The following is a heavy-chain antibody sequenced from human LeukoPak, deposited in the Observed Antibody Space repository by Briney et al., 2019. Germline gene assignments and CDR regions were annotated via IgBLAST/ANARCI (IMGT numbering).Heavy chain of an antibody. V-gene: IGHV1-18*01. CDR3: ATVYSGSSWRFDY. CDR1: GYTFTSYG. D-gene: IGHD6-13*01. CDR2: ISAYNGNT. Sequence: ASVKVSCKASGYTFTSYGISWVRQAPGQGLEWMGWISAYNGNTNYAQKLQGRVTMTEDTSTDTAYMELSSLRSEDTAVYYCATVYSGSSWRFDYWGQGTLVTVSS. J-gene: IGHJ4*02.